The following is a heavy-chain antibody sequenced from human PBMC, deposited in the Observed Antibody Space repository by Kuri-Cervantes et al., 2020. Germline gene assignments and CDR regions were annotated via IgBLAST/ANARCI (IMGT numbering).Heavy chain of an antibody. J-gene: IGHJ6*02. Sequence: GGSLRLSCAASGFTFSSYSMNWVRQAPGKGLEWVSSISSSSSYIYYADSVKGRFTISRDNAKNSLYLQMNSLRAEDTAVYYCAREYCSSTRCGPYYYDGMDVWGQGTTVTVSS. CDR1: GFTFSSYS. V-gene: IGHV3-21*01. CDR2: ISSSSSYI. CDR3: AREYCSSTRCGPYYYDGMDV. D-gene: IGHD2-2*01.